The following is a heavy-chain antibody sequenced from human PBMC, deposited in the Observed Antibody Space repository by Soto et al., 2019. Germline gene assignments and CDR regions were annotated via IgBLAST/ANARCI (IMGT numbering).Heavy chain of an antibody. D-gene: IGHD3-10*01. CDR3: AGVSGSYYIQFDY. CDR2: IYSGGST. Sequence: GGSLRLSCAASGFTVSSNYMSWVRQAPGKGLEWVSVIYSGGSTYYADSVKGRFTISRDNSKNTLYLQMNSLRAEDTAVYYCAGVSGSYYIQFDYWGQGTLVTVSS. V-gene: IGHV3-66*01. CDR1: GFTVSSNY. J-gene: IGHJ4*02.